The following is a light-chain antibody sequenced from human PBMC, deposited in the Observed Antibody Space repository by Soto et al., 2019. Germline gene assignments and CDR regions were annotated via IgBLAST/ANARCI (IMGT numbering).Light chain of an antibody. Sequence: EIVLTQSASTLSLSPWERATLSCRASQSVSSTYLAWYKQKPGQAPRLFIFDASNRATGIPARFSGSGSGTDFSLNISRLEPEDGEVDYCQQRSKWPPTFGQGTKVDIK. CDR2: DAS. CDR1: QSVSSTY. V-gene: IGKV3-11*01. J-gene: IGKJ1*01. CDR3: QQRSKWPPT.